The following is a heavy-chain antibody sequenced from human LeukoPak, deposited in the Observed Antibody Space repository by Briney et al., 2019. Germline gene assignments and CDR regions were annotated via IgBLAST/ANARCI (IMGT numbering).Heavy chain of an antibody. Sequence: QPGGSLRLSCSASGFTFSTYNMNWVRQAPGKGLEWVSYISSSGSTIYYADSVKGRFTISRDNSKNTLYLQMNSLRAEDTAVYYCAKVSDYQWELTYYYYYMDVWGKGTTVTVSS. CDR1: GFTFSTYN. CDR2: ISSSGSTI. CDR3: AKVSDYQWELTYYYYYMDV. J-gene: IGHJ6*03. V-gene: IGHV3-48*01. D-gene: IGHD1-26*01.